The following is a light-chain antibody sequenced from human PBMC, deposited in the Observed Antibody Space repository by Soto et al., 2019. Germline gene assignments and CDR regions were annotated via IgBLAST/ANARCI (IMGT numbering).Light chain of an antibody. Sequence: EIVMAQSPATLSVSPVERATLSCRASQSVSSNLAWYQQKPGQAPRLLIYGASTRATGIPARFSGSGSGTEFTLTISSLQSEDFAAYYCQQYNDWPPWTCGQGTKVDIK. CDR1: QSVSSN. V-gene: IGKV3D-15*01. J-gene: IGKJ1*01. CDR2: GAS. CDR3: QQYNDWPPWT.